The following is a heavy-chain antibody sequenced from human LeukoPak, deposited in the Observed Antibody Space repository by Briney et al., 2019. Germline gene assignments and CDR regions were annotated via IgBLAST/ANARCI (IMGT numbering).Heavy chain of an antibody. Sequence: PGGSLRLSCVASGFTFSRHNMNWVRQAPGKGLEWVSSISSGSSYIYYADSVKGRFTISRDNAKNSLYLQMNSLRAEDTAVYYCARDHGSGWALDYWGQGTLVTVSS. D-gene: IGHD6-19*01. V-gene: IGHV3-21*01. CDR3: ARDHGSGWALDY. CDR2: ISSGSSYI. J-gene: IGHJ4*02. CDR1: GFTFSRHN.